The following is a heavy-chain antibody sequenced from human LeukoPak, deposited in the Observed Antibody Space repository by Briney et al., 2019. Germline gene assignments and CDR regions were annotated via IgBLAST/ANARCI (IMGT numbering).Heavy chain of an antibody. CDR1: GGSISSGGYS. CDR2: IYHSGST. J-gene: IGHJ4*02. V-gene: IGHV4-30-2*01. D-gene: IGHD3-9*01. CDR3: ARDGGDILTGDYFDY. Sequence: SQTLSLTCAVSGGSISSGGYSWSWIRQPPGKGLEWIGYIYHSGSTYYNPPLKSRVTISVDRSKNQFSLKLSSVTAADTAVYYCARDGGDILTGDYFDYWGQGTLVTVSS.